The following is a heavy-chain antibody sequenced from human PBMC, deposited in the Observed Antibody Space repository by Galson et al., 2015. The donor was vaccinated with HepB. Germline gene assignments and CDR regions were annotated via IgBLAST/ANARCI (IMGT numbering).Heavy chain of an antibody. J-gene: IGHJ2*01. D-gene: IGHD2-21*02. V-gene: IGHV1-18*01. CDR2: TSAYNGNT. Sequence: SVKVSCKASGYTFTSYGISWVRQAPGQGLEWMGWTSAYNGNTNYAQKLQGRVTMTTDTSTSTAYKELRSLRSDDTAVYYCARRNIVVVTATWYFDLWGRGTLVTVSS. CDR1: GYTFTSYG. CDR3: ARRNIVVVTATWYFDL.